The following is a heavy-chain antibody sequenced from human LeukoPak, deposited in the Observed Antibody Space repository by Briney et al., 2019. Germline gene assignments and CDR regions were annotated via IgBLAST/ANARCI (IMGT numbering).Heavy chain of an antibody. CDR3: ARDGAAVAGTTVY. CDR2: IKQGGSEK. J-gene: IGHJ4*02. V-gene: IGHV3-7*03. D-gene: IGHD6-19*01. CDR1: GFTFSSYW. Sequence: GGSLRLSCAASGFTFSSYWMSWVRQAPGKGLEWVANIKQGGSEKYYVDSVKGRFTISRDNAKNSLYLQMNSLRAEDTAVYYCARDGAAVAGTTVYWGQGTLVTVSS.